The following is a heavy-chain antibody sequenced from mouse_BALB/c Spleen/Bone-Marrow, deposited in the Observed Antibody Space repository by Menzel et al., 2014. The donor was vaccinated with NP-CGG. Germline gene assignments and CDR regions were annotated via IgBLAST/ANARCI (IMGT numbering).Heavy chain of an antibody. CDR2: IYPGDGDT. CDR1: GYAFSSYW. Sequence: QVQLQQSGAELVRPESSVKISCKASGYAFSSYWMNWVKQRPGQGLEWIGQIYPGDGDTNYSGNFKGKATLTADESSSTAYMQLSSLTSGDSAVYFCAFGNYDFDYWGQGTTLTVSS. J-gene: IGHJ2*01. CDR3: AFGNYDFDY. D-gene: IGHD2-1*01. V-gene: IGHV1-80*01.